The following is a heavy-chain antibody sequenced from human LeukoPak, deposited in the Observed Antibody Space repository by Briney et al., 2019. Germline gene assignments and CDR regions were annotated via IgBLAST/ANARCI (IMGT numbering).Heavy chain of an antibody. CDR1: GYTFTSYG. Sequence: ASVKVSCKASGYTFTSYGISWVRQAPGQGLEWMAWISAYNGNTNYAQKLQGRVTMTTDTSTSTAYMELRSLRSDDTAVYYCARIAARQDYFDYWGQGTLVTVSS. CDR2: ISAYNGNT. J-gene: IGHJ4*02. CDR3: ARIAARQDYFDY. V-gene: IGHV1-18*01. D-gene: IGHD6-6*01.